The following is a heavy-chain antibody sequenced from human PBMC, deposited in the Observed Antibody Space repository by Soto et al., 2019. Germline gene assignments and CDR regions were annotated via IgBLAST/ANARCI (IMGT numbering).Heavy chain of an antibody. V-gene: IGHV4-34*01. D-gene: IGHD2-2*01. Sequence: QVQLQQWGAGLLKPSETLSLTCAVYGGSFSGDYWNWIRQPPGKGLEWIGEINHSGSTNFNPSLKSRVTISVDTSKNQFSLKLSSVTAADTAVYFCARGISYSTYYYYYGMDVWGQGTTVTVS. J-gene: IGHJ6*02. CDR2: INHSGST. CDR1: GGSFSGDY. CDR3: ARGISYSTYYYYYGMDV.